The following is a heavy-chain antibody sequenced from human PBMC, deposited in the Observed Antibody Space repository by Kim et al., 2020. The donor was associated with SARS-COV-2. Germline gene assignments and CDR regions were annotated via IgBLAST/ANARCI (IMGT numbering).Heavy chain of an antibody. Sequence: GGSLRLSCTASGFTFSNYAMGWVRQAPGKGLEWVATISDSGGSTYYADSVKGRFTISRDNSKNTLYLQMNSLRAEDTAVYYCAKAANCNGGGCYSYFDYWGQGTLVTVSS. CDR1: GFTFSNYA. CDR3: AKAANCNGGGCYSYFDY. V-gene: IGHV3-23*01. J-gene: IGHJ4*02. CDR2: ISDSGGST. D-gene: IGHD2-15*01.